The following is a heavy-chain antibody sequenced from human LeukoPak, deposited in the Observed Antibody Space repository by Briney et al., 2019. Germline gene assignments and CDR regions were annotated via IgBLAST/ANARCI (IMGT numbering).Heavy chain of an antibody. CDR3: ARDSAVAGNPPFDY. J-gene: IGHJ4*02. Sequence: SVKVSCKASGGTFSSYAISWVRQAPGQGLEWMGGIIPIFGTANYAQKLQGRVTMTTDTSTSTAYMELRSLRSDDTAVYYCARDSAVAGNPPFDYWGQGTLVTVSS. CDR1: GGTFSSYA. D-gene: IGHD6-19*01. CDR2: IIPIFGTA. V-gene: IGHV1-69*05.